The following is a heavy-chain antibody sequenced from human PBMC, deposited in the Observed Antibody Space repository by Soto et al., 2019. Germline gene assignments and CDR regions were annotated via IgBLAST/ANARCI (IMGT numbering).Heavy chain of an antibody. CDR3: ARDKGIIAATYYYGMDV. D-gene: IGHD6-13*01. CDR2: INGDGSGT. V-gene: IGHV3-74*01. Sequence: PGGSLRLSCVVSGFTISSYWMHWVRQAPGKGLVWVSHINGDGSGTNYADSMKGRFTISRDNAKNSLYLQMNSLRAEDTAVYYCARDKGIIAATYYYGMDVWAKGPRSPSP. CDR1: GFTISSYW. J-gene: IGHJ6*02.